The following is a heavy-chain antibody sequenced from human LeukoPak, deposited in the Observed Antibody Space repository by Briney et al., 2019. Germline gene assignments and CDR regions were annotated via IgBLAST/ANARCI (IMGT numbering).Heavy chain of an antibody. CDR2: INHSGST. V-gene: IGHV4-34*01. CDR1: GGSFSGYY. CDR3: ARVLLKPYYYYGMDV. Sequence: PSETLSLTCAVYGGSFSGYYWSWIRQSPGKGLEWIGEINHSGSTNYNPSLKSRVTISVDTSKNQFSLKLSSVTAADTAVYYCARVLLKPYYYYGMDVWGKGTTVTVSS. J-gene: IGHJ6*04.